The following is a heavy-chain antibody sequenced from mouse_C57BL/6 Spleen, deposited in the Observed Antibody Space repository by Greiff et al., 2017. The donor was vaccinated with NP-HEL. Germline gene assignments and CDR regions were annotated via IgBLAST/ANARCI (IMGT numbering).Heavy chain of an antibody. Sequence: DVMLVESGEGLVKPGGSLKLSCAASGFTFSSYAMSWVRQTPEKRLEWVAYISSGGDYIYYADTVKGRFTISRDNARNTLYLQMSSLKSEDTAMYYCTRDHGNSAYWGQGTLVTVSA. V-gene: IGHV5-9-1*02. CDR3: TRDHGNSAY. CDR2: ISSGGDYI. CDR1: GFTFSSYA. J-gene: IGHJ3*01. D-gene: IGHD2-1*01.